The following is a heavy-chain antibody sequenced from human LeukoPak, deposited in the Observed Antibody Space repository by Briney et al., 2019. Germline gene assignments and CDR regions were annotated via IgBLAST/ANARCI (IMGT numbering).Heavy chain of an antibody. CDR2: IKSDGSST. D-gene: IGHD3-10*02. J-gene: IGHJ6*04. CDR3: AELGITMIGGV. CDR1: GFTFSSYR. Sequence: GGSLRLSCAASGFTFSSYRMHWVRQGPGKGLVWVSRIKSDGSSTNYADSVKGRFTISRDNAKNSLYLQMNSLRAEDTAVYYCAELGITMIGGVWGKGTTVTISS. V-gene: IGHV3-74*01.